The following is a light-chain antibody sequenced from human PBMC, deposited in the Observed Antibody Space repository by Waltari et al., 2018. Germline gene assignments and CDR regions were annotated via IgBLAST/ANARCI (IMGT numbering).Light chain of an antibody. CDR1: QSVSNNY. CDR2: GAS. J-gene: IGKJ1*01. CDR3: QQYGGPPWT. Sequence: EIVLTQSPGTLSLSPGERATLSCRASQSVSNNYLAWHQQKPGQAPRLLIYGASTRATGIPDRFSGSGSGTDFTITISRLEPEDFAVYFCQQYGGPPWTFGQGTKVEIK. V-gene: IGKV3-20*01.